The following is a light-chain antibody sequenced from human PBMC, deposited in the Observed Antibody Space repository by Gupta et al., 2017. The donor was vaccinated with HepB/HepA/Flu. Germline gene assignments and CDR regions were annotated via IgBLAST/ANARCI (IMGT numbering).Light chain of an antibody. CDR1: QRISSW. CDR3: QQYSSYMFT. V-gene: IGKV1-5*03. J-gene: IGKJ3*01. CDR2: KAS. Sequence: DIHMTQSPYTSSASVGDRVTITCRASQRISSWLAWYQQKPGKAPKLLISKASTLESGVPSRFSGSGSETEFILNITSLQPDDFATYYCQQYSSYMFTFGHGTKVELK.